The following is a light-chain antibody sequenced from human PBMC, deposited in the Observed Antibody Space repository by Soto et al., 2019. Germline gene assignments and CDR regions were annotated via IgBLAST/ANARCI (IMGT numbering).Light chain of an antibody. V-gene: IGKV1-39*01. J-gene: IGKJ3*01. CDR3: LQTYSLPFS. CDR2: GTS. CDR1: QNIKNY. Sequence: DIQMTQSPSPLSASVGDRVNITSPASQNIKNYLNWYQQKPGKALSLLIFGTSTLHSGVPSTFSGSGSGTDLALTISSMQPEDCATYFGLQTYSLPFSFRPGTTVDI.